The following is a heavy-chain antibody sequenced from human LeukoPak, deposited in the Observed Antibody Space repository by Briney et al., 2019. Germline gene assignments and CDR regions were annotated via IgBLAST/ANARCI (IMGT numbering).Heavy chain of an antibody. CDR2: INGDGRNI. CDR1: GFTFSSYW. J-gene: IGHJ6*02. CDR3: TRDLMDYDVSTGLHHYYMDV. D-gene: IGHD3-9*01. V-gene: IGHV3-74*01. Sequence: GGSLRLSCVASGFTFSSYWMHWVRQDPRKGLVWVSRINGDGRNINYADSVRGRFTISRDNVKNTLYLQMNTLRVEDTAVYYCTRDLMDYDVSTGLHHYYMDVWGQGTTVTVSS.